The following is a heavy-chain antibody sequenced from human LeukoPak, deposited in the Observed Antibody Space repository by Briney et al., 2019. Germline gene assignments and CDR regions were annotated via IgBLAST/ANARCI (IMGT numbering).Heavy chain of an antibody. J-gene: IGHJ6*02. CDR2: INHSGST. V-gene: IGHV4-34*01. D-gene: IGHD3-16*02. CDR1: GGSFSGYY. Sequence: PSETLSLTCAVYGGSFSGYYWSWIRQPPGKGLEWIGEINHSGSTNYNPSLKSRVTISVDTSKNQFSLKLSSVTAADTAVYYCARSRPLSYGMDVWGQGTTVTVSS. CDR3: ARSRPLSYGMDV.